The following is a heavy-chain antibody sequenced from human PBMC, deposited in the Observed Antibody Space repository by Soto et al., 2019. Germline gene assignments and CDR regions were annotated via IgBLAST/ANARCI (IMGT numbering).Heavy chain of an antibody. CDR3: ARDQELDYDSSGTPPCAFDI. CDR1: GGSVSSGSYY. V-gene: IGHV4-61*01. CDR2: IYYSGST. J-gene: IGHJ3*02. Sequence: PSETLSLTCTVSGGSVSSGSYYWSWIRQPPGKGLEWIGYIYYSGSTNYNPSLKSRVTISVDTSKNQFSLKLSSVTAADTAVYYCARDQELDYDSSGTPPCAFDIWGQGTMVTVS. D-gene: IGHD3-22*01.